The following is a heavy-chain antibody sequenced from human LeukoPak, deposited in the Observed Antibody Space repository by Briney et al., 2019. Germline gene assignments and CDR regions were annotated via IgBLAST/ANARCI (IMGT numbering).Heavy chain of an antibody. V-gene: IGHV3-66*01. D-gene: IGHD1-14*01. Sequence: PGGSLRLSCVASGFSVDDTYMNWVRQPPGKGLEWVSLTHSDGSTFYADSVKGRFTVSRDFSKSTLFLHMNSLRAEDTALYYCARDIYNNGRFDPWGQGTLVTVSS. CDR3: ARDIYNNGRFDP. J-gene: IGHJ5*02. CDR1: GFSVDDTY. CDR2: THSDGST.